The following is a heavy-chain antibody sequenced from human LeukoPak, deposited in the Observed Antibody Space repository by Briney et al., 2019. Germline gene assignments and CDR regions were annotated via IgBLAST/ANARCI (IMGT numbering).Heavy chain of an antibody. D-gene: IGHD3-22*01. V-gene: IGHV1-24*01. Sequence: ASVKVSCKVSGYTLTGLSMHWVRQAPGKGLEWMGTFDPENGETIYAQKFQGRVTMTEDTSTDTAYMELSSLRCEDTAVYYCTTKYYYDSSDYYVIDYWGQGTLVIVSS. J-gene: IGHJ4*02. CDR2: FDPENGET. CDR1: GYTLTGLS. CDR3: TTKYYYDSSDYYVIDY.